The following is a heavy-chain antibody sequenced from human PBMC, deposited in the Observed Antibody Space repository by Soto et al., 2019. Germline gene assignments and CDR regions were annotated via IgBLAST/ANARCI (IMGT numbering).Heavy chain of an antibody. V-gene: IGHV1-69*01. CDR2: IIPIFGTA. CDR3: ARDWDIVVVPAAVSYYYYGMDV. Sequence: QVQLVQSGAEVKKPGSSVKVSCKASGGTFSSYAISWVRQAPGQGLEWMGGIIPIFGTANYAQKFQGRVTITADESMSTAYMELSSLRSEDTAVYYCARDWDIVVVPAAVSYYYYGMDVWGQGTTVTVSS. D-gene: IGHD2-2*01. J-gene: IGHJ6*02. CDR1: GGTFSSYA.